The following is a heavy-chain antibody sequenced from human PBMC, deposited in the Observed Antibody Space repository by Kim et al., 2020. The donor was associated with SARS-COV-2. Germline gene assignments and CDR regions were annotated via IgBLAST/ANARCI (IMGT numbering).Heavy chain of an antibody. V-gene: IGHV3-23*03. J-gene: IGHJ4*02. CDR3: AKDSSAVAGDFDY. D-gene: IGHD6-19*01. Sequence: SGKGRFTISRDNSKNTLYLQMNSRRAEDTAVYYCAKDSSAVAGDFDYWGQGTLVTVSS.